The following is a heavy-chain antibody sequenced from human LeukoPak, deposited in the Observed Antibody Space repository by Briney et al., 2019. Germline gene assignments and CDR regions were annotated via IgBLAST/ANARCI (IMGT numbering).Heavy chain of an antibody. CDR1: EFTFSDYY. CDR2: ISGSSSTM. Sequence: AGGPLRLSCAASEFTFSDYYMSWIRQVPGKGLEWVSYISGSSSTMYYANSVKGRFTISRDNAKNLLYLQMNSLRAEDTAVYYCAREGGNWGEGYFDYWGQGTLVTVSS. D-gene: IGHD7-27*01. V-gene: IGHV3-11*01. J-gene: IGHJ4*02. CDR3: AREGGNWGEGYFDY.